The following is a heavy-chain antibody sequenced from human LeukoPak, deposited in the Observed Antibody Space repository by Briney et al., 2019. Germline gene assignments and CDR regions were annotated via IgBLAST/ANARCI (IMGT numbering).Heavy chain of an antibody. CDR3: VRNVTDSALIPLDF. J-gene: IGHJ4*02. CDR2: INTDTGNP. CDR1: GYTFTSYG. D-gene: IGHD3-22*01. Sequence: ASVKVSCKASGYTFTSYGISWVRQAPGQGLEWMGWINTDTGNPTNAQGFTGRFVFSLDTSVSTAYLQISSLKAEDTAVYYCVRNVTDSALIPLDFWGQGTLLTVSS. V-gene: IGHV7-4-1*02.